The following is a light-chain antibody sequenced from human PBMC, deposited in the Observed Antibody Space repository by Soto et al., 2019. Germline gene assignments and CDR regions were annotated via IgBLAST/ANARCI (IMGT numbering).Light chain of an antibody. CDR1: QSINAH. CDR3: QQYNTWLWT. Sequence: EVVMTQSPATLSVSPGERVTLSCRASQSINAHLAWYQQKPGQAPRLLIHGASTRATGIPARFSGSGFGTEFILTSSSQQSEDFAVYYCQQYNTWLWTFGQGTKVEIQ. V-gene: IGKV3-15*01. J-gene: IGKJ1*01. CDR2: GAS.